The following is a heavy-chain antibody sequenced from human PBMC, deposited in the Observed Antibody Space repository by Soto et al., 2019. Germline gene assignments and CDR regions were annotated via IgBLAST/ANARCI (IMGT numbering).Heavy chain of an antibody. Sequence: QVQLQESGPGLVKHSQNLALTCTVSGASIKRDSYYWNWMRQHPGKGLKWFGYIYYSRTTAYNPPRKTRVSKSPDTSKNQFALNLSSGAAADTSVYYCARGFDVVKVYAFESWGQGPQVTVSS. CDR3: ARGFDVVKVYAFES. V-gene: IGHV4-31*03. CDR1: GASIKRDSYY. CDR2: IYYSRTT. J-gene: IGHJ4*02. D-gene: IGHD2-8*01.